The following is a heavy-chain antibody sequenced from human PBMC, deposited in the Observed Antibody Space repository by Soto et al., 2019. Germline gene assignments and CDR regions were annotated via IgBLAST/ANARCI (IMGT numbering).Heavy chain of an antibody. V-gene: IGHV1-69*13. CDR3: ARARMITFGRVIPYYFDY. D-gene: IGHD3-16*01. Sequence: ASVKVSCKASGGTFSSYAITWVRQAPGQGLEWMGGIIPIFGTANYPQRFQGGVTITADESTSTAYMELRSLRSEDTAVYYCARARMITFGRVIPYYFDYWGQGTLVTVSS. J-gene: IGHJ4*02. CDR2: IIPIFGTA. CDR1: GGTFSSYA.